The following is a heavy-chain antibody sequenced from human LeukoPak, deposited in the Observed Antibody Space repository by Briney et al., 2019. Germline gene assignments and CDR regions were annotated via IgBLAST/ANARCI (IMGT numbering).Heavy chain of an antibody. D-gene: IGHD6-19*01. CDR1: GGSISSYY. CDR2: IYYSGST. Sequence: SETLSLTCTVSGGSISSYYWSWIRQPPGKGLEWIGYIYYSGSTNYNPSLKSRVTISVDTSKNQFSLQLSSVTAADTAVYYCARSTVAGRRGFDPWGQGTLVTVSS. J-gene: IGHJ5*02. CDR3: ARSTVAGRRGFDP. V-gene: IGHV4-59*01.